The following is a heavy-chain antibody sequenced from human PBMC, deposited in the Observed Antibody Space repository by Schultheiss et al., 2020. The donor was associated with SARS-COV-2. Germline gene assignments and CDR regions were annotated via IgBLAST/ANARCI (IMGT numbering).Heavy chain of an antibody. V-gene: IGHV3-15*01. J-gene: IGHJ4*02. Sequence: GESLKISCAASGFTFSNAWMSWVRQAPGKGLEWVGRIKSKTDGGTTDYAAPVKGRFTISRDDSKNTLYLQMNSLRAEDTAVYYCARDRARGYSSSWYDPVFDYWGQGTLVTVSS. D-gene: IGHD6-13*01. CDR1: GFTFSNAW. CDR3: ARDRARGYSSSWYDPVFDY. CDR2: IKSKTDGGTT.